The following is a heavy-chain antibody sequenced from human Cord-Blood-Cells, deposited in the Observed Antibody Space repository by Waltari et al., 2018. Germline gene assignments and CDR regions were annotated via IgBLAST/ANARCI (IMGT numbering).Heavy chain of an antibody. Sequence: QVQLVESGGGVVQPGRSLRLSCAASGFTFSSYGMHWVRQAPGKGFGGGEVIWYNESNKYYADAGKGRFTISRDNSKNTLYLQMNSLRAEDTAVYFCARNSGGLDYWGQGTLVTVSS. D-gene: IGHD3-16*01. CDR2: IWYNESNK. CDR3: ARNSGGLDY. J-gene: IGHJ4*02. V-gene: IGHV3-33*01. CDR1: GFTFSSYG.